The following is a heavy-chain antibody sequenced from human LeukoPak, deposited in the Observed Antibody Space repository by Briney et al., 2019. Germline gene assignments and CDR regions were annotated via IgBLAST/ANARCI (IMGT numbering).Heavy chain of an antibody. CDR2: IIPIFGTA. CDR1: GGTFSSYA. J-gene: IGHJ4*02. CDR3: ASPKLERYSGSPYY. V-gene: IGHV1-69*13. D-gene: IGHD1-26*01. Sequence: SVKVSCKASGGTFSSYAISWVRQAPGQGLEWMGGIIPIFGTANYAQKFQGRVTITADESTSTAYMELSSLRSEDTAVYYCASPKLERYSGSPYYWGQGTLVTVSS.